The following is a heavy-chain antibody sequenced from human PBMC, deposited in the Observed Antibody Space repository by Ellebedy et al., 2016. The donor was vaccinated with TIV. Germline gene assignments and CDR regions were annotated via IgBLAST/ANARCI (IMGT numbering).Heavy chain of an antibody. CDR1: GYTFTSYA. V-gene: IGHV1-3*01. Sequence: ASVKVSXXASGYTFTSYAMHWVRQAPGQRLEWMGWINAGNGNTKYSQKFQGRVTITRDTSASTAYMELSSLRSEDTAVYYCARGDTEHPLVRSGWYKAPGYWGQGTLVTVSS. CDR3: ARGDTEHPLVRSGWYKAPGY. CDR2: INAGNGNT. D-gene: IGHD6-19*01. J-gene: IGHJ4*02.